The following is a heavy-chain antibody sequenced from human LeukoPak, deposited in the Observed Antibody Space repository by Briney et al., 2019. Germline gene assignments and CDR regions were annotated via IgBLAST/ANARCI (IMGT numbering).Heavy chain of an antibody. V-gene: IGHV4-4*07. D-gene: IGHD6-19*01. J-gene: IGHJ6*02. Sequence: KTSETLSLTCTVSGGSISSYYWSWIRQPAGKGLEWIGRIYTSGSTSYNPSLKSRVTMSVDTSKNQFSLKLSSVTAADTAVYYCARDFYRTVAGNYYYYGMDVWGQGTTVTVSS. CDR3: ARDFYRTVAGNYYYYGMDV. CDR2: IYTSGST. CDR1: GGSISSYY.